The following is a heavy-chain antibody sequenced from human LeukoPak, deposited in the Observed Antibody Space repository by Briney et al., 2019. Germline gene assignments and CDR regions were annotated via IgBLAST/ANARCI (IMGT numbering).Heavy chain of an antibody. CDR1: GGSISSSGYY. CDR3: ARVNPLFFGYYYDSSGFNWFDP. CDR2: IFYSGTT. V-gene: IGHV4-39*07. D-gene: IGHD3-22*01. Sequence: PSETLSLTCTVSGGSISSSGYYWVWIRQPPGKGPEWIGSIFYSGTTYYNPSLKSRVTMSVDTSKNQFSLKLNSVTAADTAVYYCARVNPLFFGYYYDSSGFNWFDPWGQGTLVTVSS. J-gene: IGHJ5*02.